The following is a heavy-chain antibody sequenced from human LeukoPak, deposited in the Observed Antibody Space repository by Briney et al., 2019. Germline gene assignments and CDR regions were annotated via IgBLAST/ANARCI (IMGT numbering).Heavy chain of an antibody. Sequence: ASVKVSCKASGYTFTSYYMHWVRQAPGQGLEWIGIINPSGGSTSYAQKFQGRVAMTRDTSTSTVYMELSSLRSEDTAVYYCARDLAYSSSWYLEGSKDWFDPWGQGTLVTVSS. CDR3: ARDLAYSSSWYLEGSKDWFDP. CDR2: INPSGGST. CDR1: GYTFTSYY. J-gene: IGHJ5*02. D-gene: IGHD6-13*01. V-gene: IGHV1-46*01.